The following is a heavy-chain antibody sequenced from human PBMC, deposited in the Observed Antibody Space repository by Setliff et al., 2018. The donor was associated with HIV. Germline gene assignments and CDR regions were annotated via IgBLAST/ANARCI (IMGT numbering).Heavy chain of an antibody. J-gene: IGHJ5*02. CDR1: GGSISNSDFY. Sequence: SETLSLTCTVSGGSISNSDFYWGWIRQSPGKGLEWIGSIYYSGSTFYNPSLKSRLTISVDTSKNQFSLKLTSVTAADTAVYYCARHWRGSGWSNWFDPWGQGTLVTVSS. CDR2: IYYSGST. CDR3: ARHWRGSGWSNWFDP. V-gene: IGHV4-39*01. D-gene: IGHD6-19*01.